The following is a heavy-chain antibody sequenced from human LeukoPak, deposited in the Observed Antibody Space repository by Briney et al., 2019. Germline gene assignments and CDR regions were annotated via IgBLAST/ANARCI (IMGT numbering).Heavy chain of an antibody. V-gene: IGHV1-69*05. CDR3: ARGTPGGITGTTLGY. D-gene: IGHD1-20*01. J-gene: IGHJ4*02. CDR1: GGTFSSYA. Sequence: SVKVSCKASGGTFSSYAISWVRQAPGQGLEWMGGIIPIFGTANYAQKFQGRVTITTDESTSTAYMELSSLRSEDTAVYYCARGTPGGITGTTLGYWGQGTLVTLSS. CDR2: IIPIFGTA.